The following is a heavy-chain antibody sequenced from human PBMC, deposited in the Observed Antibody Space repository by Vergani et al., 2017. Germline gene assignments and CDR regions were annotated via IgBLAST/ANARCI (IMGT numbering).Heavy chain of an antibody. D-gene: IGHD3-22*01. Sequence: QVQLVQSGAEVKKPGSSVKVSCKASGGTFSSYAISWVRQAPGQGLEWMGWIIPIFGTANYAQKFQGRVTITADESTSTAYMELSSLRSEDTAVYYCARDYPPEGYDSSGYKPHFQFDYWGQGTLVTVSS. V-gene: IGHV1-69*12. CDR3: ARDYPPEGYDSSGYKPHFQFDY. CDR2: IIPIFGTA. J-gene: IGHJ4*02. CDR1: GGTFSSYA.